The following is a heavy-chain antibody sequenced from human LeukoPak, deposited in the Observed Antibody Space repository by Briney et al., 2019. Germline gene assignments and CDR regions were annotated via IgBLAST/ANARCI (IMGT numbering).Heavy chain of an antibody. CDR3: ARDQRRLRYFDASRAFDI. CDR1: GFTFSSYW. Sequence: PGGSLRLSCAASGFTFSSYWMSWVRQAPGKGLEWVANIKQDGSEKYYVDSVKGRFTISRDNAKNSLYLQMNSLRAEDTAVYYCARDQRRLRYFDASRAFDIWGQGTMVTVSS. CDR2: IKQDGSEK. J-gene: IGHJ3*02. D-gene: IGHD3-9*01. V-gene: IGHV3-7*03.